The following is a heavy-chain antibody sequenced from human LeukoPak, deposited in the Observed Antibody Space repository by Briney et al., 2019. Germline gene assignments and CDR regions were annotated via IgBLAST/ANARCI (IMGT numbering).Heavy chain of an antibody. CDR2: ISSSSSYI. J-gene: IGHJ4*02. D-gene: IGHD3-22*01. Sequence: GGSLRLSCAASGFTFSSYSMNWVRQAPGKGLEWVSSISSSSSYIYYADSVKGRFTISRDNAKNSLYLQMSSLRAEDTAVYYCARGGSPKLFSSGYYSVDYWGQGTLVTVSS. CDR1: GFTFSSYS. CDR3: ARGGSPKLFSSGYYSVDY. V-gene: IGHV3-21*01.